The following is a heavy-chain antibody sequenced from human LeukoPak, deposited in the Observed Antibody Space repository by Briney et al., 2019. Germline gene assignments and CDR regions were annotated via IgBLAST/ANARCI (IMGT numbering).Heavy chain of an antibody. V-gene: IGHV3-23*01. Sequence: GGSLRLSCAASGFTFSSYAMSWVRQAPGKGLEWVSTISNSDYNTYYTDSVKGRFTISRDNSKNTLYLQMNSLTVEDTAVYYCARDLAWGAFDYWGQGTLVTVSS. J-gene: IGHJ4*02. CDR1: GFTFSSYA. D-gene: IGHD7-27*01. CDR3: ARDLAWGAFDY. CDR2: ISNSDYNT.